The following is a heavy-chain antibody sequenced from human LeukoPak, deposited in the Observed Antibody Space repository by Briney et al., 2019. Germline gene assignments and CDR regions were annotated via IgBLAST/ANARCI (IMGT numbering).Heavy chain of an antibody. J-gene: IGHJ4*02. CDR2: AQGDGRLQ. CDR3: ATGGGFYYGH. CDR1: GFSFSTYG. V-gene: IGHV3-30*02. Sequence: GGSLRLSCAASGFSFSTYGMHWVRQAPGKGLEWVAAAQGDGRLQYYADSVKGRFTISEDISKSTLYVQMNSLRAEDTAEYYCATGGGFYYGHWGQGTLVTVSS. D-gene: IGHD3-22*01.